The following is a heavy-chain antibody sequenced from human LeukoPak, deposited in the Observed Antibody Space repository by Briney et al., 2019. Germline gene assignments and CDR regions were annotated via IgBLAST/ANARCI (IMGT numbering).Heavy chain of an antibody. Sequence: PSETLSLTCTVSGGSISSSSYYWGWIRQPPGKGLEWIGSIYYSGSTYYNPSLKSQVTISVDTSKNQFSLKLSSVTAADTAVYYCARGLLLWFGESSPHNWFDPWGQGTLVTVSS. CDR2: IYYSGST. CDR3: ARGLLLWFGESSPHNWFDP. J-gene: IGHJ5*02. CDR1: GGSISSSSYY. V-gene: IGHV4-39*01. D-gene: IGHD3-10*01.